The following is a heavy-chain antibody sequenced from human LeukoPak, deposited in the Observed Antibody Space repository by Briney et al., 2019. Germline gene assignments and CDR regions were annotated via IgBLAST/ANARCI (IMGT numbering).Heavy chain of an antibody. CDR1: GYTFTSYG. CDR2: ISAYNGNT. J-gene: IGHJ6*03. CDR3: ANLTSGPGYASNYYYMDV. V-gene: IGHV1-18*01. D-gene: IGHD3-9*01. Sequence: ASVKVSCKASGYTFTSYGISWVRQAPGQGLEWMGWISAYNGNTNYAQKLQGRVTMTTDTSTSTAYMELRSLRSDDTAVYYCANLTSGPGYASNYYYMDVWGKGTTVTVSS.